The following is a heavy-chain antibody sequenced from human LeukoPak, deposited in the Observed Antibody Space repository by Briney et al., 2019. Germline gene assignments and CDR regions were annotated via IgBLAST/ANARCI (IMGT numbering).Heavy chain of an antibody. J-gene: IGHJ4*02. V-gene: IGHV1-3*01. CDR3: ANWAGTPAGYFSGPLDD. CDR1: GYTLTDHD. CDR2: INPGNGNT. D-gene: IGHD6-19*01. Sequence: ASVKVSCKASGYTLTDHDIHWVRQAPGQRLEWMGWINPGNGNTKYSQKFQGRVTITRDTSASTAYMELSSLTSEDTAVYYCANWAGTPAGYFSGPLDDWGQGTLVTVSS.